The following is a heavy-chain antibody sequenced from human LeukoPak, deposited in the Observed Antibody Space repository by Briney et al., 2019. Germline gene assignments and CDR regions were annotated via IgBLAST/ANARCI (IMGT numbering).Heavy chain of an antibody. CDR2: ISYDGSNK. J-gene: IGHJ4*02. V-gene: IGHV3-30*18. D-gene: IGHD1-26*01. Sequence: GGSLRLSCAASGFTFSSYGMHWVRQAPGKGLEWVAVISYDGSNKYYADSVKGRFTISRDNSKNTLYLQMNSLRAEDTAVYYCAKDLNRYSGSYYGPNDYWGQGTLVTVSS. CDR3: AKDLNRYSGSYYGPNDY. CDR1: GFTFSSYG.